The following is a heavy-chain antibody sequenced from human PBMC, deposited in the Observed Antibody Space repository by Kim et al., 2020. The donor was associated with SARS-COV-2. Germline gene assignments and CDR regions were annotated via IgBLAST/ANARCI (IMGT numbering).Heavy chain of an antibody. CDR2: ISAYNGNT. Sequence: ASVKVSCKASGYTFTSYAISWVRQAPGQGLEWMGWISAYNGNTNYAQKLQGRVTMTTDTSTSTAYMELRSLRSDDTAVYYCARVKGIKYYYYFGMDVWGEGATVTVS. V-gene: IGHV1-18*01. J-gene: IGHJ6*02. CDR3: ARVKGIKYYYYFGMDV. CDR1: GYTFTSYA.